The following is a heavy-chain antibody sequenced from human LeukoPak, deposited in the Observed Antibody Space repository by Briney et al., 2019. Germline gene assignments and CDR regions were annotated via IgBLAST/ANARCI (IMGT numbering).Heavy chain of an antibody. CDR2: IYYTGST. CDR3: ARRVRSADHRCDF. J-gene: IGHJ4*02. D-gene: IGHD1-14*01. Sequence: SETLSLTCTVSGGSINGYYWSWIRQSPGKGLESLGYIYYTGSTNYNPSLKSRVTMSVDTPKNQFSLQVTSVTAADTAVYYCARRVRSADHRCDFWGQGTLVTVSS. V-gene: IGHV4-59*12. CDR1: GGSINGYY.